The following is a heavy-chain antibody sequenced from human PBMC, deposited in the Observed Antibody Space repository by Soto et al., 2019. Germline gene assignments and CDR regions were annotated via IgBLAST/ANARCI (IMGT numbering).Heavy chain of an antibody. J-gene: IGHJ4*02. D-gene: IGHD6-19*01. CDR3: ALLTSGWYGDFDF. Sequence: DVQLVESGGGLVKPGGSLTLSCAASGFTFSSYSLSWVRQAPGKGLEWVSSISSGHGDIYYADSVKGRFIGSRDNAKNLLFLQMNNLRVEDTPVYHCALLTSGWYGDFDFWGQGTLVTVSS. V-gene: IGHV3-21*01. CDR2: ISSGHGDI. CDR1: GFTFSSYS.